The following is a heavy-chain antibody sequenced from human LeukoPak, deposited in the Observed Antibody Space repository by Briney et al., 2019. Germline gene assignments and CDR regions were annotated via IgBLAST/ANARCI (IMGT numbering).Heavy chain of an antibody. J-gene: IGHJ4*02. CDR1: GGSFSGYY. D-gene: IGHD3-10*01. CDR2: INHSGST. V-gene: IGHV4-34*01. Sequence: SETLSLTCGVYGGSFSGYYWTWIRQPPGKGLEWIGEINHSGSTNYIPSLKSRVTMSLYTSKNQFSLKLTSVTAADTAVYYCAGGATPGVFWGQGTLVTVSS. CDR3: AGGATPGVF.